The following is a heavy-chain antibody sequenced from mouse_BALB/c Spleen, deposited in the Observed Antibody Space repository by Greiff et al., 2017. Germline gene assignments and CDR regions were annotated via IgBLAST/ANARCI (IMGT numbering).Heavy chain of an antibody. V-gene: IGHV5-9-4*01. CDR3: ARASYGYGAAY. J-gene: IGHJ3*01. CDR1: GFTFSSYA. CDR2: ISSGGSYT. Sequence: EVMLVESGGGLVKPGGSLKLSCAASGFTFSSYAMSWVRQSPEKRLEWVAEISSGGSYTYYPDTVTGRFTISRDNAKNTLYLEMSSLRSEDTAMYYCARASYGYGAAYWGQGTLVTVSA. D-gene: IGHD2-9*01.